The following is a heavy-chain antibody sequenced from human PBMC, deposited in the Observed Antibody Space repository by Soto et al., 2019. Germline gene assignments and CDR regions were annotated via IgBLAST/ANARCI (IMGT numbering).Heavy chain of an antibody. CDR3: AHIGVSRWFDF. Sequence: QITLKESGPTLVKPTQTLTLTCTFSGFSLSTRGVGVGWIRQPPGKALEWLALIYWDDDKRYSPSLKTRLTITKDTSKNQVVLTLTNMDPVDKATYSCAHIGVSRWFDFWGQGTLVTVSS. J-gene: IGHJ4*02. V-gene: IGHV2-5*02. CDR2: IYWDDDK. CDR1: GFSLSTRGVG. D-gene: IGHD6-13*01.